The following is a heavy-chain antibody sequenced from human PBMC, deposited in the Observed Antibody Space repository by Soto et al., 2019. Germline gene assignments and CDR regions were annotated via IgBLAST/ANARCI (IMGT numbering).Heavy chain of an antibody. V-gene: IGHV4-61*08. J-gene: IGHJ4*02. CDR1: GGSISSGGYY. Sequence: SLTCTVSGGSISSGGYYWNWIRQNPGKGLEWIGSIHYSGSTNYNPSLKSRVTISVDTSKNQFSLKLSSVTAADTAVYYCANYPTTVTSDYWGQGTLVTVSS. CDR2: IHYSGST. CDR3: ANYPTTVTSDY. D-gene: IGHD4-17*01.